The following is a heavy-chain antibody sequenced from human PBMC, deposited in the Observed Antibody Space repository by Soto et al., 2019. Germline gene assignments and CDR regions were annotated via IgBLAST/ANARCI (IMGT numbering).Heavy chain of an antibody. J-gene: IGHJ6*02. CDR2: ISYDGSNK. CDR3: ARDVQPDYYHYYGMDV. D-gene: IGHD5-18*01. Sequence: PGGSLRLSCAASGFTFSSYAMHWVRQAPGKGLEWVAVISYDGSNKYYADSVKGRFTISRDNSKNTLYLQMNSLRAEDTAVYYCARDVQPDYYHYYGMDVWGQGTTVTVSS. V-gene: IGHV3-30-3*01. CDR1: GFTFSSYA.